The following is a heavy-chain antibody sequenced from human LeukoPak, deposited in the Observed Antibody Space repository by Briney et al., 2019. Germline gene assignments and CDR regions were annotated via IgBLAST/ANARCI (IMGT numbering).Heavy chain of an antibody. J-gene: IGHJ4*02. V-gene: IGHV3-23*01. CDR3: AREGNYYGSESYYNGIPYFDY. CDR2: ISGSGGST. Sequence: RGSLRLSCAASGFTFSNYDMSWVRQAPGKGLEWVSGISGSGGSTYHADSVKGRFTISRDNAKNSLYLQMNSLRAEDTAVYYCAREGNYYGSESYYNGIPYFDYWGQGTLVTVSS. CDR1: GFTFSNYD. D-gene: IGHD3-10*01.